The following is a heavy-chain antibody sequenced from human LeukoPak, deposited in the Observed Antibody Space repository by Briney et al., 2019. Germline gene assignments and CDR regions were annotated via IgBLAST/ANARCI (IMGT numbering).Heavy chain of an antibody. CDR3: ARGTHNWNYVRYYYYGMDV. CDR2: INHSGST. J-gene: IGHJ6*02. CDR1: GGSFSGYY. V-gene: IGHV4-34*01. D-gene: IGHD1-7*01. Sequence: SSETLSLTCAVYGGSFSGYYWSWIRQPPGKGLEWIGEINHSGSTNYNPSLKSRVTISVDTSKNQFSLKLSSVTAADTAVYYCARGTHNWNYVRYYYYGMDVWDQGTTVTVSS.